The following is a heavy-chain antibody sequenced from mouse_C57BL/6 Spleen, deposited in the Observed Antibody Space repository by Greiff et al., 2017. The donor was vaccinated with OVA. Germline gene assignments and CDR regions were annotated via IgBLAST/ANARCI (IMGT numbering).Heavy chain of an antibody. CDR2: IYPRDGST. V-gene: IGHV1-85*01. Sequence: LEESGPELVKPGASVKLSCKASGYTFTSYDINWVKQRPGQGLEWIGWIYPRDGSTKYNEKFKGKATLTVDTSSSTAYMELHSLTSEDYAVYFCARELYSNYGGYFDYWGQGTTLTVSS. CDR3: ARELYSNYGGYFDY. J-gene: IGHJ2*01. D-gene: IGHD2-5*01. CDR1: GYTFTSYD.